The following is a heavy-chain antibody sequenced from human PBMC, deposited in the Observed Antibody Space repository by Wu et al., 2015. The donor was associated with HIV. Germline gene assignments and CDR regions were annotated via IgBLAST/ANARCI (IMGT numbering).Heavy chain of an antibody. J-gene: IGHJ6*02. V-gene: IGHV1-46*01. CDR3: VSFSPVYSGSYSWDV. CDR2: IDPSGGRT. Sequence: QVQLVQSGAEVKKPGASVRVSCKASANTFINYYIHWVRQAPGQGLEWMGIIDPSGGRTTYAQKFQGRVTMTRDTSTNTVYMELSSLRSEDTAVYYCVSFSPVYSGSYSWDVWGQGTVVTVSS. CDR1: ANTFINYY. D-gene: IGHD3-10*01.